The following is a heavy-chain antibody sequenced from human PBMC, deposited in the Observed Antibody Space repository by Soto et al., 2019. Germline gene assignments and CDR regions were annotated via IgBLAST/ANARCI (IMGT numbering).Heavy chain of an antibody. Sequence: GGSLRLSCAASGFTFDDYAMHWVRQAPGKGLEWVSGISWNSGSIGYADSVKGRFTISRDNAKNSLYLQMNSLRAEDTALYYCAKDKASDSYFGMYVWGQGTTVTVSS. CDR2: ISWNSGSI. CDR1: GFTFDDYA. J-gene: IGHJ6*02. CDR3: AKDKASDSYFGMYV. V-gene: IGHV3-9*01. D-gene: IGHD5-12*01.